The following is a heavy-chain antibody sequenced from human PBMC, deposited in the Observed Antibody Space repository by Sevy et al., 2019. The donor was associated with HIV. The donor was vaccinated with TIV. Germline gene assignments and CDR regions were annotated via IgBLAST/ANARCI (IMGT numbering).Heavy chain of an antibody. V-gene: IGHV3-48*01. CDR3: ARVGTVVGGAFDI. Sequence: GGSLRLSCAASGFTFSSYSMNWVRQAPGKGLEWVSYISSSSSTIYYADSVKGRFTISRDNAKNSLYLQMNSLRAEDTAVDYCARVGTVVGGAFDIWGQGTMVTVSS. CDR1: GFTFSSYS. J-gene: IGHJ3*02. D-gene: IGHD2-15*01. CDR2: ISSSSSTI.